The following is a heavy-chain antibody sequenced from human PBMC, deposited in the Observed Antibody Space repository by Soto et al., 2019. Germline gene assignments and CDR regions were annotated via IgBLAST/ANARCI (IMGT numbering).Heavy chain of an antibody. CDR2: ISGSGGSK. CDR3: ANTLAARPIDY. V-gene: IGHV3-23*01. CDR1: GFTFSSYA. J-gene: IGHJ4*02. D-gene: IGHD6-6*01. Sequence: EVQLLESGGGLVQPGGSLRLSCAASGFTFSSYAMSWVRQAPGKGLEWVSAISGSGGSKYYADSVKGRFTISRDNSKNTLYLQMTSLRAEATAVYYCANTLAARPIDYWGQGTLVTVSS.